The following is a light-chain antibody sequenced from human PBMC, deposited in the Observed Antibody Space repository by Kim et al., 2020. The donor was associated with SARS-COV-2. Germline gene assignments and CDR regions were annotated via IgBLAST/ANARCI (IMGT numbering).Light chain of an antibody. Sequence: GQSVTTPVTGTSRQVRSHNYLSGYKQHPSKAPKLVIYEFTNRPSGVPDRFSGSKSGNTAYLTVSGLQAEDEADYYCSSYAGSNKLLFGGGTQLTVL. CDR2: EFT. CDR1: SRQVRSHNY. CDR3: SSYAGSNKLL. V-gene: IGLV2-8*01. J-gene: IGLJ2*01.